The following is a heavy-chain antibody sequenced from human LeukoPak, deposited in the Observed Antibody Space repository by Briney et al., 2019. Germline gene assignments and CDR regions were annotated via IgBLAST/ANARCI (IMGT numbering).Heavy chain of an antibody. J-gene: IGHJ5*02. D-gene: IGHD4-23*01. CDR1: GFIFSSYS. V-gene: IGHV3-48*04. Sequence: GGSLRLSCAGSGFIFSSYSMTWVRQAPGKGVEWVSYISSTASTIYYADCVKGRFTISRDNAKNSLYLQMNSLRAEDTAVYYCARDVTYHGGDWFDPWGQGTLVTVSS. CDR2: ISSTASTI. CDR3: ARDVTYHGGDWFDP.